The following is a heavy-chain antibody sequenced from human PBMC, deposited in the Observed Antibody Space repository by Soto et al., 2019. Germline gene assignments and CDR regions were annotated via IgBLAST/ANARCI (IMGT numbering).Heavy chain of an antibody. CDR2: IYYTGNT. V-gene: IGHV4-39*01. CDR1: GDSLRSSYHY. J-gene: IGHJ5*02. CDR3: VRVEMYAGEIPPNLDR. D-gene: IGHD2-8*01. Sequence: KSSETLSRTGTVSGDSLRSSYHYWGWIRQLPGKGLEWIGRIYYTGNTYYNPSLKSRVSISVYMATNEISLRLRAESVADTAVYYCVRVEMYAGEIPPNLDRWGQGALVPVSS.